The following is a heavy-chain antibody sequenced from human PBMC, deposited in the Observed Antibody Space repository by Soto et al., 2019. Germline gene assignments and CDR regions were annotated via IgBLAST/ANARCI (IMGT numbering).Heavy chain of an antibody. Sequence: SVTQSLPSAVSGGAISSSNWWSRIRQPPGKGLESIGEIYHSGSTNYNPSLKSRVTISVDKSKNQFSLKLSSVTAADTAVYYCARDKFRYGDYSDYYYYGMDVWGQGTTVTISS. V-gene: IGHV4-4*02. CDR2: IYHSGST. CDR3: ARDKFRYGDYSDYYYYGMDV. CDR1: GGAISSSNW. D-gene: IGHD4-17*01. J-gene: IGHJ6*02.